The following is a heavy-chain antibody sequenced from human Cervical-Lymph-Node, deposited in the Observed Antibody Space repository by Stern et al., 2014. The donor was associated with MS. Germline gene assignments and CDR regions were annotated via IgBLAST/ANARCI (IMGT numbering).Heavy chain of an antibody. J-gene: IGHJ4*02. CDR3: ARDLTMVRGVRVVGSGY. Sequence: VQLEESGAEVKKPGASVKVSCKASGYTFTSYGISWVRQAPGQGLEWMGWISAYNGNTNYAQKLQGRVTMTTDTSTSTAYMELRSLRSDDTAVYYCARDLTMVRGVRVVGSGYWGQGTLVTVSS. D-gene: IGHD3-10*01. V-gene: IGHV1-18*01. CDR2: ISAYNGNT. CDR1: GYTFTSYG.